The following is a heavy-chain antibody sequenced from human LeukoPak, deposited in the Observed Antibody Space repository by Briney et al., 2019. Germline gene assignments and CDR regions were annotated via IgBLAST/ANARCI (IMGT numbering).Heavy chain of an antibody. D-gene: IGHD3-10*01. CDR3: GRFGDEAGIDN. Sequence: GGSLRISYAASGFTFSTYWMAWVRQAPGKGLEWVANIKRSGTETYYGDPVKGRFTISRDNAKNLLYLQMSSLRAEDTAVYSCGRFGDEAGIDNWGQGTLVTVSS. CDR2: IKRSGTET. J-gene: IGHJ4*02. CDR1: GFTFSTYW. V-gene: IGHV3-7*01.